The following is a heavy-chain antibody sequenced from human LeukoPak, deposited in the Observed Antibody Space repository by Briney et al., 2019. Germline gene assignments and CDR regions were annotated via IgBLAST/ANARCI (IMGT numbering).Heavy chain of an antibody. D-gene: IGHD4-17*01. Sequence: GGSLRLSCAASGFTFSSYSMNWVRQAPGKGLEWVSSISSSSSYIYYADSVKGRFTISRDNAKTSLYLQMNSLRAEDTAVYYCARDRRWTATTVTYFDYWGQGTLVTVSS. CDR1: GFTFSSYS. J-gene: IGHJ4*02. V-gene: IGHV3-21*04. CDR3: ARDRRWTATTVTYFDY. CDR2: ISSSSSYI.